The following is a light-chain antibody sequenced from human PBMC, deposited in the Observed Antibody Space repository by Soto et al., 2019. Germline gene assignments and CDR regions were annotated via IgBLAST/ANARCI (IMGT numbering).Light chain of an antibody. CDR3: QQANSFPRT. CDR2: AAS. J-gene: IGKJ3*01. CDR1: QDISSW. Sequence: DIQMTQSPSSVSASVGDRVTITCRASQDISSWLAWYQQKPGKAPKLLIYAASSLQSGVPSRFSGSGSGTDFTLIISSLQPEDFATYYCQQANSFPRTFGPGTKVDIK. V-gene: IGKV1-12*01.